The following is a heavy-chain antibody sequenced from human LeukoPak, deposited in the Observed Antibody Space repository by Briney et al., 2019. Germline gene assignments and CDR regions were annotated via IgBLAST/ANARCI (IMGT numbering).Heavy chain of an antibody. Sequence: GGSLRLSCAVSGFTFSSYAMHWVRQAPGKGLEYVSAISSNGGSTYYANSVKGRFTISRDNSKNTLYLQMGSLRAEDMAVYYCAVGNGYSSGWLDYWGQGTLVTVSS. J-gene: IGHJ4*02. CDR1: GFTFSSYA. D-gene: IGHD6-19*01. CDR3: AVGNGYSSGWLDY. V-gene: IGHV3-64*01. CDR2: ISSNGGST.